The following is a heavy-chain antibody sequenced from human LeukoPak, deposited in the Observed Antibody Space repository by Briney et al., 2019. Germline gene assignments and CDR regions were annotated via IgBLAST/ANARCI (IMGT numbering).Heavy chain of an antibody. D-gene: IGHD2-2*01. V-gene: IGHV3-23*01. Sequence: SLRLSCAASGFTFSSYAMTWVRQAPGKGLEGVSAISGSGSSTYYAGSVKGRFTISRDNSKNTLYLQMNSLRAEDTAVYYCATLSGANCSSTNCYAAYWGQGTLVTVSS. CDR2: ISGSGSST. CDR3: ATLSGANCSSTNCYAAY. J-gene: IGHJ4*02. CDR1: GFTFSSYA.